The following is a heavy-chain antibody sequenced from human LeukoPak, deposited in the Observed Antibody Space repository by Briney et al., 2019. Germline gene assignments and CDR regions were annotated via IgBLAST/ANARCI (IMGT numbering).Heavy chain of an antibody. CDR1: GFTVSGNY. D-gene: IGHD2-15*01. CDR3: ARGGNSGGSLRSPFDI. CDR2: FYGGGCT. Sequence: GGSLRLSCAASGFTVSGNYMSWVRQAPGKGPEWVSVFYGGGCTYYADSVKGRFTISRDKSKNTLYLQINSLRAEDTAVYYCARGGNSGGSLRSPFDIWGRGTMVTVSS. J-gene: IGHJ3*02. V-gene: IGHV3-53*01.